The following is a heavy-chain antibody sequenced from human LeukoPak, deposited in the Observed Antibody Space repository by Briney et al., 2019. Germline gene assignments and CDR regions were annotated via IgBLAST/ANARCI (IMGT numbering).Heavy chain of an antibody. CDR2: ISSSTNYI. CDR1: GFTFTSYN. V-gene: IGHV3-21*01. CDR3: ARGGGKSSDF. D-gene: IGHD3-10*01. J-gene: IGHJ4*02. Sequence: GGSLRLSCAASGFTFTSYNMNWVRQAPGKGLEWVSLISSSTNYIYYADSVQGRFTIPRDNAKNTLYLQMNSLRAEDTAVYYCARGGGKSSDFWGQGTPVTVSS.